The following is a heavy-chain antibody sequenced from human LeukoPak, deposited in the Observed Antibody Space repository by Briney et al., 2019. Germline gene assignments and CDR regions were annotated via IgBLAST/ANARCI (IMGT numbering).Heavy chain of an antibody. V-gene: IGHV4-39*07. CDR1: GGSITSSSHY. Sequence: SETLSLTCTVSGGSITSSSHYWGWIRQPPGQGLQWIGLIYYDGSAYYNLFLKSRVTISVDTSKNQFSLKLSSVTAADTAVYYCASSGRLVGGYWGQGTLVTVSS. CDR3: ASSGRLVGGY. J-gene: IGHJ4*02. D-gene: IGHD6-19*01. CDR2: IYYDGSA.